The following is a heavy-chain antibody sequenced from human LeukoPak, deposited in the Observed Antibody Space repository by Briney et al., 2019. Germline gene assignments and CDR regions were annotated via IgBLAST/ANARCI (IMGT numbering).Heavy chain of an antibody. CDR2: IYSGGST. CDR3: ARGTDNYDSSGHTWGYLDY. V-gene: IGHV3-53*01. Sequence: PGGSLRLSSAASGFTVSSNYMSWVRQAPGKWLEWVSVIYSGGSTYYADSVKGRFTISRDNSKNTLYLQMNSLRAEDTAVYSCARGTDNYDSSGHTWGYLDYRAQGTLVTVSS. J-gene: IGHJ4*02. CDR1: GFTVSSNY. D-gene: IGHD3-22*01.